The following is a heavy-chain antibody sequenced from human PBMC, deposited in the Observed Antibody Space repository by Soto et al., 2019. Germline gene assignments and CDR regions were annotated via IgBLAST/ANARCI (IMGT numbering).Heavy chain of an antibody. CDR1: CFAFSQYG. Sequence: VGSLRLSCTASCFAFSQYGMSWVRQAPGKGLEWVSSIRSFDYRTNYADSVKGRFTISRDNSKSTLSLQMNSLRAEDTAVYYCAKDVESGWYEAFDYWGPGTLVTVS. CDR2: IRSFDYRT. J-gene: IGHJ4*02. CDR3: AKDVESGWYEAFDY. D-gene: IGHD6-19*01. V-gene: IGHV3-23*01.